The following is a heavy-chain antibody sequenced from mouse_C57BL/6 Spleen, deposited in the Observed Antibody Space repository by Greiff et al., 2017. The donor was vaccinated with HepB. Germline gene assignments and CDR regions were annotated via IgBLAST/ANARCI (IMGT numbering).Heavy chain of an antibody. D-gene: IGHD1-1*01. CDR1: GYAFSSSW. CDR3: AREDYYGSSYEIDY. V-gene: IGHV1-82*01. Sequence: VQLQQSGPELVKPGASVKISCKASGYAFSSSWMNWVKQRPGKGLEWIGRIYPGDGDTNYNGKFKGKATLTADKSSSTAYMQLSSLTSEDSAVYFCAREDYYGSSYEIDYWGQGTTLTVSS. J-gene: IGHJ2*01. CDR2: IYPGDGDT.